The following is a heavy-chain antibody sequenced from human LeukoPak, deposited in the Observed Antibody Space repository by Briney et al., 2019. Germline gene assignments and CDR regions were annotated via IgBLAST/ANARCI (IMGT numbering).Heavy chain of an antibody. CDR2: IYYSGST. CDR1: GGSISSGGYS. CDR3: ARQINWFDP. V-gene: IGHV4-30-4*07. Sequence: PSETLSLTCAVSGGSISSGGYSWSWIRQPPGKGLEWIGYIYYSGSTYYNPSLKSRVTISVDKSKNQFSLKLSSVTAADTAVYYCARQINWFDPWGQGTLVTVSS. J-gene: IGHJ5*02.